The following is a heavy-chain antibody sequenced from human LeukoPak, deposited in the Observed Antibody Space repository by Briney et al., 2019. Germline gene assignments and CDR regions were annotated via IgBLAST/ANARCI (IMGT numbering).Heavy chain of an antibody. CDR2: IYYSGST. J-gene: IGHJ6*03. V-gene: IGHV4-39*07. CDR3: ARDTSDLFYSYGYYYYYYMDV. CDR1: GGSISSSSYY. D-gene: IGHD5-18*01. Sequence: PSETLSLTCTVSGGSISSSSYYWGWIRQPPGKGLEWIGSIYYSGSTYYNPSLKSRVTISVDTSKNQFSLKLSSVTAADTAVYYCARDTSDLFYSYGYYYYYYMDVWGKGTTVTVSS.